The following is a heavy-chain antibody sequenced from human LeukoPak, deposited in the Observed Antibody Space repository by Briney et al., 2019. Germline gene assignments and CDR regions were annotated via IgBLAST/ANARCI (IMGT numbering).Heavy chain of an antibody. J-gene: IGHJ3*02. D-gene: IGHD2-2*01. CDR3: AIPAAIFGAFDI. V-gene: IGHV1-69*05. Sequence: SVKVSCKGSGGTFSSYAISWVRQAPGQGLEWMGGIIPIFGTANYAQKFQGRVTITTDESTSTAYMELSSLRSEDTAVYYCAIPAAIFGAFDIWGQGTMVTVSS. CDR2: IIPIFGTA. CDR1: GGTFSSYA.